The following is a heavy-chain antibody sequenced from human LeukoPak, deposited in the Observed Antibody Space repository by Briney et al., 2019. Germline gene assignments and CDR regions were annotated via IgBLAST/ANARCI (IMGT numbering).Heavy chain of an antibody. D-gene: IGHD2-15*01. CDR1: GFTFSNYS. CDR3: ARGYCSGGSCYLDY. CDR2: ISSSSSYI. J-gene: IGHJ4*02. Sequence: GGSLRLSCAASGFTFSNYSMNRVRQAPGKGLEWVSSISSSSSYIYYADSVKGRFTISRDNAKNSLYLQMNSLRAEDTAVYYCARGYCSGGSCYLDYWGQGTLVTLSS. V-gene: IGHV3-21*01.